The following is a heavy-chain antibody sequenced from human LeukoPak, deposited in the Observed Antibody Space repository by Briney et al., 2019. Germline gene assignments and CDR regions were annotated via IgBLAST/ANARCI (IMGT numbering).Heavy chain of an antibody. Sequence: PSETLSLTCAVYGGSFSGYYWSWIRQPPGKGLEWIGGINHSRTTNYNPSLKSRVTISVDTSKNQFSLKLSSVTAADTAVYYCASRIWGSGWDYWGQGTLVTVSS. CDR3: ASRIWGSGWDY. V-gene: IGHV4-34*01. CDR1: GGSFSGYY. D-gene: IGHD6-19*01. J-gene: IGHJ4*02. CDR2: INHSRTT.